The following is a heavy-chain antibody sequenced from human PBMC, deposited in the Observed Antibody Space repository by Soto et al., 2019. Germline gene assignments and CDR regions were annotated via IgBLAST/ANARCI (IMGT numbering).Heavy chain of an antibody. Sequence: QVQLVQSGPEMKKPGSAVKVSCKASGGTFNTYAMNWVRQVPGQGLEWMGGIFPMFDVPRYAQKFQDRVTITLDESSTTAYIDLSSLRFDDTAVYYCARSVGSGGVIGGFDYWGQGTLVSV. CDR1: GGTFNTYA. D-gene: IGHD3-16*02. J-gene: IGHJ4*02. CDR2: IFPMFDVP. V-gene: IGHV1-69*19. CDR3: ARSVGSGGVIGGFDY.